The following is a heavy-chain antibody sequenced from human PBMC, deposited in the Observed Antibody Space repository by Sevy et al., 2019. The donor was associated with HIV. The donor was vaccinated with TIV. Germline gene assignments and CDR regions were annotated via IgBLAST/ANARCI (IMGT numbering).Heavy chain of an antibody. CDR2: INSDGSST. D-gene: IGHD3-16*01. Sequence: GGSLRLSCAASGFTFSSYWMHWVRQAPGKGLVWVSRINSDGSSTSYADSVKGRFTISRDNAKNTLYLQMNSLRAEDTVVYYCAREDWGYYYGMDVWGQGTTVTVSS. CDR1: GFTFSSYW. J-gene: IGHJ6*02. CDR3: AREDWGYYYGMDV. V-gene: IGHV3-74*01.